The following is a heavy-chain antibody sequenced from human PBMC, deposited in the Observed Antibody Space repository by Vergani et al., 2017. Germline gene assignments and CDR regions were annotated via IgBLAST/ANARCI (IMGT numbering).Heavy chain of an antibody. Sequence: EVQLVQSGAEVKKPGATMKISCKVSGYTFTDHYMHWVKQAPGKGLEWMGLVDPEDGETIYAEKFKGRVTIAADTSTDTAHLELSSLRSEDTAVYYCATPQPVSPDDMEVWGKGTTVIVSS. CDR3: ATPQPVSPDDMEV. D-gene: IGHD1-14*01. CDR2: VDPEDGET. J-gene: IGHJ6*04. CDR1: GYTFTDHY. V-gene: IGHV1-69-2*01.